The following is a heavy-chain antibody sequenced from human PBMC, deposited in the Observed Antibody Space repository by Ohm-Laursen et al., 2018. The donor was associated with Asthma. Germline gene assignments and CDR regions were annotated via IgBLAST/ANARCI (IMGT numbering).Heavy chain of an antibody. Sequence: PSQTLSLTCAVSGGSIGSGHYYWTWIRQHPGKGLEWIGNIHYSGSTIYNPSLESRLTISVDTSKNQFSLNLSSVTAADTALYYCARDGRLRGSFDYWGQGTLVTVSS. CDR3: ARDGRLRGSFDY. V-gene: IGHV4-31*02. CDR1: GGSIGSGHYY. D-gene: IGHD3-10*01. CDR2: IHYSGST. J-gene: IGHJ4*02.